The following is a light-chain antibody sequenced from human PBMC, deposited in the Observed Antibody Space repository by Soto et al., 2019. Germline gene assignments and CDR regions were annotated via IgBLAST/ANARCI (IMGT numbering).Light chain of an antibody. CDR2: EVS. Sequence: QSALTQPASVSGSPGQSSTISCTGTSSDVGAYDYVSWYQQHPDKAPKLMIYEVSYRPSGVSNRFSGSNSVNTATLTISGHQAEDEADYYCSSYTTSSTRVFGTGTKLTVL. J-gene: IGLJ1*01. CDR1: SSDVGAYDY. V-gene: IGLV2-14*03. CDR3: SSYTTSSTRV.